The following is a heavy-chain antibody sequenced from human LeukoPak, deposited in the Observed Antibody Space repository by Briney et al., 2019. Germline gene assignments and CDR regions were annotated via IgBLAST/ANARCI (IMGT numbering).Heavy chain of an antibody. CDR1: GYTFTGYY. Sequence: ASVKVSCKASGYTFTGYYMHWVRQAPGQGLEWMGRINPNSGGTNYAQKFQGRVTMTRDTSISTAYMELSRLRSDDTAVYYCARGDLLSYYDFWSGYYGGFGMDVWGQGTMVPVSS. D-gene: IGHD3-3*01. J-gene: IGHJ6*02. V-gene: IGHV1-2*06. CDR3: ARGDLLSYYDFWSGYYGGFGMDV. CDR2: INPNSGGT.